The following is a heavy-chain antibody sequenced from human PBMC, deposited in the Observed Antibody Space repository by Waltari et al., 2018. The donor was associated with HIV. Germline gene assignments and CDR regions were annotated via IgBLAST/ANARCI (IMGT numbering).Heavy chain of an antibody. CDR2: INIEGTET. CDR3: TRDLSTYGHEFDY. D-gene: IGHD2-2*01. Sequence: DVRLEESGGNLVQPGGSLRLSCAASGFNFRSYWMHWIRHAPGKGLVWVSHINIEGTETSYLDSVKGRFTISRDNTKNTVYRQMNGLRVDDTAIYYCTRDLSTYGHEFDYWGQGTRVTVAS. V-gene: IGHV3-74*01. J-gene: IGHJ4*02. CDR1: GFNFRSYW.